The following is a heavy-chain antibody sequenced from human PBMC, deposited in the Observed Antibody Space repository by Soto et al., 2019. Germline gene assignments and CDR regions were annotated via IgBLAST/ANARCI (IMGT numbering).Heavy chain of an antibody. J-gene: IGHJ5*02. Sequence: PSETLSLTCTVSGGSISSYYWSWIRQPPGKGLEWIGYIYYSGSTNYNPSLKSRVTISVDTSKNQFPLKLSSVTAADTAVYYCARRLLWFGELSWFDPWGQGTLVTVSS. CDR3: ARRLLWFGELSWFDP. V-gene: IGHV4-59*08. D-gene: IGHD3-10*01. CDR2: IYYSGST. CDR1: GGSISSYY.